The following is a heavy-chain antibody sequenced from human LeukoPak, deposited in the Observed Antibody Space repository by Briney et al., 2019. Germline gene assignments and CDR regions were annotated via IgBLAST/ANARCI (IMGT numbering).Heavy chain of an antibody. CDR3: ARHAGLGLGSRYMDV. Sequence: PSETLSLTCTVSGASITSYYWNWIRQPAGKGLEWIGRIYTSGSANYNPSLKSRVTMSVDTSKNQFSLKLSSVTTADTAMYYCARHAGLGLGSRYMDVWGKGTTVTVSS. CDR1: GASITSYY. D-gene: IGHD1-1*01. CDR2: IYTSGSA. V-gene: IGHV4-4*07. J-gene: IGHJ6*03.